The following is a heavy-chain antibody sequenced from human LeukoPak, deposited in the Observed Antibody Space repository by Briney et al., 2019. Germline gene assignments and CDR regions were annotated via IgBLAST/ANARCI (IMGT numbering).Heavy chain of an antibody. CDR1: GFTFDDYA. V-gene: IGHV3-9*01. Sequence: PGGSLRLSCAASGFTFDDYAMHWVRQAPGKGLEWVSGISWNSGSIGYADSVKGRFTISRDNAKNSLYLQMNSLRAEDTAVYYCASKSILDPDAFDIWGQGTMVTVSS. CDR2: ISWNSGSI. D-gene: IGHD2-21*01. J-gene: IGHJ3*02. CDR3: ASKSILDPDAFDI.